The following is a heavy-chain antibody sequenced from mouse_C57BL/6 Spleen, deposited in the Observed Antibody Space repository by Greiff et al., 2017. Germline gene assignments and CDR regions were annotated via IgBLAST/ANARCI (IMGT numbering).Heavy chain of an antibody. CDR1: GYAFSSSW. J-gene: IGHJ4*01. V-gene: IGHV1-82*01. CDR2: IYPGDGGT. CDR3: ARGGNYYAMDY. D-gene: IGHD1-1*02. Sequence: VQLQQSGPELVKPGASVKISCKASGYAFSSSWMNWVKQRPGKGLEWIGRIYPGDGGTNYNEKFKGKATVTADKSSSTAYMQLSSLTSEDSAVYFCARGGNYYAMDYWGQGTSVTVSS.